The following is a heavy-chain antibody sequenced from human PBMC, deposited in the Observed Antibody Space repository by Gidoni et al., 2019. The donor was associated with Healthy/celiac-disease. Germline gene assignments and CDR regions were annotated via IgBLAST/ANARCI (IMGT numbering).Heavy chain of an antibody. CDR3: AKQGLSGWDFDY. V-gene: IGHV3-23*01. J-gene: IGHJ4*02. D-gene: IGHD6-19*01. Sequence: EVQLLESGGGLVQPGGSLRRSCAASGFTFSGYAMSWVRQAPGKGLEWVSAISGSGGSTYYADSVKGRFTISRDNSKNTLYLQMNSLRAEDTAVYYCAKQGLSGWDFDYWGQGTLVTVSS. CDR2: ISGSGGST. CDR1: GFTFSGYA.